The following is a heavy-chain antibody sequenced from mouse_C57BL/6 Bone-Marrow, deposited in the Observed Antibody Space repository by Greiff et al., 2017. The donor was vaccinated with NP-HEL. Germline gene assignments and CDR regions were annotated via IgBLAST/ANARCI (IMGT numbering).Heavy chain of an antibody. CDR2: IYPGSGNT. CDR1: GYTFTDYY. V-gene: IGHV1-76*01. J-gene: IGHJ2*01. D-gene: IGHD2-2*01. Sequence: QVQLKESGAELVRPGASVKLSCKASGYTFTDYYINWVKQRPGQGLEWIARIYPGSGNTYYNEKFKGKATLTAEKSSSTAYMQLSSLTSEDSAVYFCARSFYYGYDADYWGQGTTLTVSS. CDR3: ARSFYYGYDADY.